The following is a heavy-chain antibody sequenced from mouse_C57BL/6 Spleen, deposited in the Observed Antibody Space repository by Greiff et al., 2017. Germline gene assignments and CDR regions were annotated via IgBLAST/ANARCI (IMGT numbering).Heavy chain of an antibody. V-gene: IGHV5-9-1*02. CDR2: ISSGGDYI. D-gene: IGHD2-4*01. CDR3: TGYYDYDQGFAY. Sequence: EVKLVESGEGLVKPGGSLKLSCAASGFTFSSYAMSWVRQTPEKRLEWVAYISSGGDYIYYADTVKGRFTISRDNARNTLYLQMSSLKSEYTAMYYCTGYYDYDQGFAYWGQGTLVTVSA. J-gene: IGHJ3*01. CDR1: GFTFSSYA.